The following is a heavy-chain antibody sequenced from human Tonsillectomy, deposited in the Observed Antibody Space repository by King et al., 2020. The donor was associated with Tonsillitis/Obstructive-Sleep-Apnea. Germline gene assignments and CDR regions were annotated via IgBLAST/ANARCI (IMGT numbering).Heavy chain of an antibody. CDR2: ISGSGGST. D-gene: IGHD6-19*01. CDR3: ARAGGWYDYYYYGMDV. J-gene: IGHJ6*02. CDR1: GFTFSSYA. Sequence: VQLVESGGGLVQPGGSLRLSCAASGFTFSSYAMSWVRQAPGKGLEWVSAISGSGGSTYYADSVKGRFTISRDNSKNTLYQQMNSLRAEDTAVYYSARAGGWYDYYYYGMDVWGQGTTVTVSS. V-gene: IGHV3-23*04.